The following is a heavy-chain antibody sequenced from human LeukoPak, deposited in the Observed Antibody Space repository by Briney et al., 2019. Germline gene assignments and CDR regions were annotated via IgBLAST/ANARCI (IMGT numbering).Heavy chain of an antibody. CDR2: IDHSGNT. CDR3: AREVRIQLWYGPFDY. CDR1: GETMRNYY. Sequence: SETLSLTCTVAGETMRNYYWNWIRQPPGKGLEWIGYIDHSGNTIYNYNPSLTSRVIISEDASQNQFSLKLSSVTAADTAVYYCAREVRIQLWYGPFDYWGQGTLVTVSS. J-gene: IGHJ4*02. D-gene: IGHD5-18*01. V-gene: IGHV4-59*12.